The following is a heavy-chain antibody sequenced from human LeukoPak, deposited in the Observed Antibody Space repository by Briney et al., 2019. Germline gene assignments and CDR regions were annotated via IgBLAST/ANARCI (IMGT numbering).Heavy chain of an antibody. V-gene: IGHV3-48*03. D-gene: IGHD3-10*01. CDR3: ARRKGYYYGSGSYFGSENWFDP. Sequence: GGSLRLSCAASGFTSSSYEMHWVRQAPGKGLEWVSYISSSGSTIYYADSVKGRFTISRDNAKNSLYLQMNSLRAEDTAVYYCARRKGYYYGSGSYFGSENWFDPWGQGTLVTVSS. CDR2: ISSSGSTI. J-gene: IGHJ5*02. CDR1: GFTSSSYE.